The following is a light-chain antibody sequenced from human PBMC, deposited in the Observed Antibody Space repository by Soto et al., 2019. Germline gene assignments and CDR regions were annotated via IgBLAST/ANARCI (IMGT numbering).Light chain of an antibody. CDR3: TSLTTSTTMI. CDR1: RSDIGAYNF. Sequence: QSALTQPASVSGSPGQSITISCTGTRSDIGAYNFVSWYQQHPGEVPKLILYDINVRPSGVSNRFSGSKSGNTASLTISGLQAWDEADSYCTSLTTSTTMILGGGTKVTL. J-gene: IGLJ2*01. CDR2: DIN. V-gene: IGLV2-14*03.